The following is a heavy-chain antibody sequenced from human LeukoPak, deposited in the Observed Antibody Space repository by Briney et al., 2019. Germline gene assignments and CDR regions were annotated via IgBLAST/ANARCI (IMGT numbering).Heavy chain of an antibody. J-gene: IGHJ5*02. CDR1: GVPFSLYS. CDR3: ARIGHGWTYGGGLDP. CDR2: ISHDGEKT. V-gene: IGHV3-30*04. D-gene: IGHD4-23*01. Sequence: GTSLRLSCAASGVPFSLYSMHWVRRAPGKGLECVAIISHDGEKTFYSESVRGRFTISRDNWKNTMSLQMDSLRPEDTAMYHCARIGHGWTYGGGLDPWGQGTLVIV.